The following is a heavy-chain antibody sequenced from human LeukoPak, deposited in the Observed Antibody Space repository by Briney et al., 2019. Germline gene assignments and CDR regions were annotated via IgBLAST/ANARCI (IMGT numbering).Heavy chain of an antibody. CDR2: MNPSTGDT. D-gene: IGHD1-26*01. CDR1: GYTFTGYD. CDR3: TRGSLSGSSRDY. J-gene: IGHJ4*02. Sequence: GASVRDSCKASGYTFTGYDINWVRQAIGQGLEWMGWMNPSTGDTGYAQKFQGRVTMTRNTSVDTAFMELSGLGSEDTAVYYCTRGSLSGSSRDYWGQGTLVTVSS. V-gene: IGHV1-8*01.